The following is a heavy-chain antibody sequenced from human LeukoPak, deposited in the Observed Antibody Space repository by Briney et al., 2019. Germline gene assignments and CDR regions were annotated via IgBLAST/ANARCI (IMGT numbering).Heavy chain of an antibody. CDR1: GGSFSGYY. D-gene: IGHD1-26*01. J-gene: IGHJ4*02. V-gene: IGHV4-34*01. CDR2: INHSGST. CDR3: ASSRRDLVGATRMIDFDY. Sequence: SETLSLTCAVYGGSFSGYYWSWIRQPPGKGLEWIGEINHSGSTNYNPSLKSRVTISVDTSKNQFSLKLSSVTAADTAVYYCASSRRDLVGATRMIDFDYWGQGTLVTVSS.